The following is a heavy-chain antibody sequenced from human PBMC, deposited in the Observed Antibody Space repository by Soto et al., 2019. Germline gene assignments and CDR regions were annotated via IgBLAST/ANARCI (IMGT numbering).Heavy chain of an antibody. V-gene: IGHV1-46*01. CDR2: INPSGGST. D-gene: IGHD1-26*01. J-gene: IGHJ6*02. CDR1: GYTFTSYY. CDR3: ARGGGRMDV. Sequence: ASVKVSCKASGYTFTSYYMHWVRQAPGQGLEWMGIINPSGGSTSYAQKFQGRVTITRDTSASTAYMDLSSLRSEDTAVYYCARGGGRMDVWGQGTTVTVSS.